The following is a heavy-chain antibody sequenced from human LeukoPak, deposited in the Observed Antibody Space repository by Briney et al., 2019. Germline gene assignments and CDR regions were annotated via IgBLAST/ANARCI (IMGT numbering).Heavy chain of an antibody. Sequence: PGGSLRLSCAASGFTFSEYWMHWVRLTPGRRLVWVARINGDGSDTTYADSVKGRFTISRDNAKNSLYLQMNSLRAEDTAVFYCARWYGVSHDTGYFDYWGQGTQVTVSS. J-gene: IGHJ4*02. V-gene: IGHV3-74*03. CDR1: GFTFSEYW. D-gene: IGHD4-17*01. CDR3: ARWYGVSHDTGYFDY. CDR2: INGDGSDT.